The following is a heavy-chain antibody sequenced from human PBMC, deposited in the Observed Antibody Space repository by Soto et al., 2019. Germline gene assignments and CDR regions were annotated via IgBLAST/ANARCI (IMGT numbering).Heavy chain of an antibody. D-gene: IGHD2-2*01. CDR1: GFSFSTYA. Sequence: EVQLLESGGGLVQPGGSLRLSCAASGFSFSTYAMSWVRQAPGKGLEWVSGISAGGGNTYYADSVRGRFTISRDNSKNTVDPQICSLRAEDTALYYCAKHSEYQLLSWLDPWGLGTLVTVSS. J-gene: IGHJ5*02. CDR3: AKHSEYQLLSWLDP. CDR2: ISAGGGNT. V-gene: IGHV3-23*01.